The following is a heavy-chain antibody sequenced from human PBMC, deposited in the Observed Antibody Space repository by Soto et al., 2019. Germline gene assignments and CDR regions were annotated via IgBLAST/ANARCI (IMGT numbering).Heavy chain of an antibody. V-gene: IGHV3-21*01. CDR1: GFTFSSYS. CDR3: ARCIGRSPPFDY. Sequence: EVQLVESGGGLVKPGGSLRLSCAASGFTFSSYSMNWVRQAPGKGLEWVSSISSSSSYIYYADSVKGRFTISRDNAKNSLYLQMNSLRAEDRAVYYCARCIGRSPPFDYWGQGTLVTVSS. J-gene: IGHJ4*02. CDR2: ISSSSSYI. D-gene: IGHD1-26*01.